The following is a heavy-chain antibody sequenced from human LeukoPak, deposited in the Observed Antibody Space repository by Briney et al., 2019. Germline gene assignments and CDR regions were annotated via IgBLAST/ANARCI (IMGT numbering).Heavy chain of an antibody. CDR3: ARSDIVVVPAALDY. J-gene: IGHJ4*02. CDR1: GFTFSSYG. V-gene: IGHV3-33*01. Sequence: GGSLRLSCAASGFTFSSYGMHWVRQAPGKGLEWVAVIWYDGSNKYYADSVKGRFTISRDNSKNTLYLQMNSLRAEDTAVYYCARSDIVVVPAALDYWGQGTPVTVSS. D-gene: IGHD2-2*01. CDR2: IWYDGSNK.